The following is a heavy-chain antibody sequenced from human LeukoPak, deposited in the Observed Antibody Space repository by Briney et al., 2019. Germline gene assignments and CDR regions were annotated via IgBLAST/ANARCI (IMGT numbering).Heavy chain of an antibody. V-gene: IGHV3-7*01. CDR1: GFTFGSYW. CDR3: ARDPYGRLDY. Sequence: GGSLRLSCAASGFTFGSYWMSWVRQAPGKGLEWVANIKQDGSEKYYVDSVKGRFTISRDNAKNSLYLQMNSLRAEDTAVYYCARDPYGRLDYWGQGTLVTVSS. D-gene: IGHD4-17*01. J-gene: IGHJ4*02. CDR2: IKQDGSEK.